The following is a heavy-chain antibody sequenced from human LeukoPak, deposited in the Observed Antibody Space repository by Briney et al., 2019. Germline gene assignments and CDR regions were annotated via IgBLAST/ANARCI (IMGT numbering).Heavy chain of an antibody. CDR3: AKTRAVAARNFDY. CDR2: ISGSGGST. D-gene: IGHD6-19*01. J-gene: IGHJ4*02. CDR1: GFTFSSYA. Sequence: GGSLRLSCAASGFTFSSYAMSWVRQAPGKGQEWVSAISGSGGSTYYADSVKGRFTISRDNPKNTLYLQMNSLRAEDTAVYYCAKTRAVAARNFDYWGQGTLVTVSS. V-gene: IGHV3-23*01.